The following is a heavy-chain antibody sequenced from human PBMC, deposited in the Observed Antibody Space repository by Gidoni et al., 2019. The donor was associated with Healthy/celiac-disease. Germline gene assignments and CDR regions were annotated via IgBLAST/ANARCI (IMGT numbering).Heavy chain of an antibody. CDR2: INHSGST. D-gene: IGHD3-10*01. Sequence: QVQLQQWGAGLLRPSETLSLTCAVYGTSFSTYYWSWIRQPPGKGLEWIGEINHSGSTNYNPSLKSRVTISVATSKNQFSLKLNSVTAADTAVYYCARYEVRGSFWFDPWGQGTLVTVSS. CDR1: GTSFSTYY. V-gene: IGHV4-34*01. CDR3: ARYEVRGSFWFDP. J-gene: IGHJ5*02.